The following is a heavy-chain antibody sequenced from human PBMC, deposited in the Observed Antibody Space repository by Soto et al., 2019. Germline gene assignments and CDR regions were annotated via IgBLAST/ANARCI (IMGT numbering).Heavy chain of an antibody. Sequence: SETLSLTCTVSGGSISSYYWSWIRQPPGKGLEWIGYIYYSGSTNYNPSLKSRVTISVDTSKNQFSLKLSSVTAADTAVYYCARMIEYNSPYFDYWGQGALVTVSS. V-gene: IGHV4-59*01. CDR2: IYYSGST. CDR3: ARMIEYNSPYFDY. D-gene: IGHD1-1*01. CDR1: GGSISSYY. J-gene: IGHJ4*02.